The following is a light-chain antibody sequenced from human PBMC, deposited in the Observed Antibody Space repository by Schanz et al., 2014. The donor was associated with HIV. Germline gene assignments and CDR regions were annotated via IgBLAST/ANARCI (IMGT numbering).Light chain of an antibody. CDR1: QTVSNRY. CDR3: QHYNNWPPWT. Sequence: EIVLTQSPGTLSLSPGERVTLSCRASQTVSNRYLAWYQQRPGQAPRLLIYGASSRATGIPARFSGSGSGTEFTLTISSLQSEDFALYYCQHYNNWPPWTFGQGTKVEIK. J-gene: IGKJ1*01. V-gene: IGKV3D-15*01. CDR2: GAS.